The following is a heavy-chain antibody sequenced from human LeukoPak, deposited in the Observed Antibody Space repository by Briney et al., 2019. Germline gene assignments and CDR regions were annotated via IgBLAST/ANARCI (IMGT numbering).Heavy chain of an antibody. CDR3: AIFGDKYGSGSYGDS. CDR1: GYTFSNYW. V-gene: IGHV5-51*01. CDR2: IYPDDSDT. J-gene: IGHJ4*02. Sequence: GESLKISCKCFGYTFSNYWIGWVRQMPGKGLEWMGIIYPDDSDTRYSPSFQGQVTISADKSITTAFLQWSSLKASDTAMYYCAIFGDKYGSGSYGDSWGQGTLVTVSS. D-gene: IGHD3-10*01.